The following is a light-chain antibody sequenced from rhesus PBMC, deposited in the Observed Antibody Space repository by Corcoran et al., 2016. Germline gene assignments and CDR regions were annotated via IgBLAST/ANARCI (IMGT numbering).Light chain of an antibody. Sequence: DIQMTQSPSSLSASVGDRVTITCRASQGISSWLAWYQQKPGKAPKLLIYKAFSLQSGVPSRFSGSGSGTDFTLTIISLQPEDFATYYCQQYSSAPFTFGPGTKLDIK. V-gene: IGKV1-21*01. CDR3: QQYSSAPFT. J-gene: IGKJ3*01. CDR2: KAF. CDR1: QGISSW.